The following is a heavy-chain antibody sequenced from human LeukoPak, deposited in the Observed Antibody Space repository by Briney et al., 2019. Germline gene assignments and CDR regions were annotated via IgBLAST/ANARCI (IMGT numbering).Heavy chain of an antibody. CDR1: GFTFSNYA. Sequence: GGSLRLSCAASGFTFSNYAMSWVRQAPGKGLEWVSGISSGGGSTVYADSVKGRFTISRDTSKNTLYLQMNSLRAEDTAVYYCAKGAYYYDSTGYRYFDYWGQGTLVTVSS. J-gene: IGHJ4*02. CDR3: AKGAYYYDSTGYRYFDY. CDR2: ISSGGGST. D-gene: IGHD3-22*01. V-gene: IGHV3-23*01.